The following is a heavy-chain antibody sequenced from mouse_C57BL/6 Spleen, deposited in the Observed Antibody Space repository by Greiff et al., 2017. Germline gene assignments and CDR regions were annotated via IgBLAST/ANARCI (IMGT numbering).Heavy chain of an antibody. V-gene: IGHV1-9*01. CDR1: GYTFTGYW. CDR2: ILPGSGST. D-gene: IGHD4-1*01. J-gene: IGHJ3*01. CDR3: ARSGTLEGGFAY. Sequence: QVQLQQSGAELMKPGASVKLSCKATGYTFTGYWLEWVKQRPGHGLEWIGAILPGSGSTNYNEKFKDEATFTADTSSNPAYMQLSSLPTEDYAIYYGARSGTLEGGFAYWGQGTLVTVSA.